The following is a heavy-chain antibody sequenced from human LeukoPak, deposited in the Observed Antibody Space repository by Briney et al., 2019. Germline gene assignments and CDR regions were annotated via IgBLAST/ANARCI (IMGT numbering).Heavy chain of an antibody. CDR2: INHSGST. D-gene: IGHD2-15*01. J-gene: IGHJ4*02. CDR3: ARWGSGNDY. V-gene: IGHV4-34*01. Sequence: ASETLSLTCAVYGGSFSGYYWSWLRQPPGKGPEWIGEINHSGSTNYNPSLKSRVTISVDTSKNQFSLKLSSVTAADTAVYYCARWGSGNDYWGQGTLVTVSS. CDR1: GGSFSGYY.